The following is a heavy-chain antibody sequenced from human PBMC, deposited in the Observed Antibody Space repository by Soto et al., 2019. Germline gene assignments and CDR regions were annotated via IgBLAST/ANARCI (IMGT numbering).Heavy chain of an antibody. J-gene: IGHJ6*02. CDR3: AKAHAHLGMGLGLLRPHDYYYYGMDV. CDR2: ISYDGSNK. CDR1: GLTFSSYG. D-gene: IGHD1-7*01. V-gene: IGHV3-30*18. Sequence: GGSLRHSCAASGLTFSSYGMHWVRQAPGKGLEWVAVISYDGSNKYYADSVKGRFTISRDNSKNTLYLQMNSLRAEDTAVYYCAKAHAHLGMGLGLLRPHDYYYYGMDVWGQGTTVTVSS.